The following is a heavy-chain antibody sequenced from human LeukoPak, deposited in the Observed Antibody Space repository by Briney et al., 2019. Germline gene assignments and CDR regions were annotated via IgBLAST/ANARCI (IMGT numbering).Heavy chain of an antibody. J-gene: IGHJ3*02. Sequence: GGSLRLSCAASGFTFSDHYMDWVRQAPGKGLEWVGRTRNKANGYTTEYGASVKGRFTISRDDSKNSLYLQMNSLKTEDTAVYYCARGPSSSWTGDAFDIWGQGTMVTVSS. D-gene: IGHD6-13*01. CDR1: GFTFSDHY. CDR3: ARGPSSSWTGDAFDI. CDR2: TRNKANGYTT. V-gene: IGHV3-72*01.